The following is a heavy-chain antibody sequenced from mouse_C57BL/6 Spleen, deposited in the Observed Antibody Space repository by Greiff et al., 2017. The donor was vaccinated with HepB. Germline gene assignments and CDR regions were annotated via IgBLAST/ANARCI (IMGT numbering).Heavy chain of an antibody. J-gene: IGHJ4*01. V-gene: IGHV5-17*01. D-gene: IGHD1-1*01. Sequence: DVKLVESGGGLVKPGGSLKLSCAASGFTFSDYGMHWVRQAPEKGLEWVAYISSGSSTIYYADTVKGRFTISRDNAKNTLFLQMTSLRSEDTAMYYCASLTSYYGSSFYAMDYWGQGTSVTVSS. CDR3: ASLTSYYGSSFYAMDY. CDR2: ISSGSSTI. CDR1: GFTFSDYG.